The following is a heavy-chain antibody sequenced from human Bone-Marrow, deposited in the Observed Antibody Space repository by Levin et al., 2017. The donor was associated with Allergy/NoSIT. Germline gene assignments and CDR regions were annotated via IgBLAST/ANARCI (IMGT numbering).Heavy chain of an antibody. V-gene: IGHV3-23*01. CDR3: AKTRMAAAGRYYYYGMDV. CDR1: GFTFSSYA. CDR2: ISGSGGSA. J-gene: IGHJ6*02. D-gene: IGHD6-13*01. Sequence: PGGSLRLSCAASGFTFSSYAMSWVRQAPGKGLEWVSAISGSGGSAYYADSVKGRFTISRDNSKNTLFLQMNSLRAEDTAVYYCAKTRMAAAGRYYYYGMDVWGQGTTVTVSS.